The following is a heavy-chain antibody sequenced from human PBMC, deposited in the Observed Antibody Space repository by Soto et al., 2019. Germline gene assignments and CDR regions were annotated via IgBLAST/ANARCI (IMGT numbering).Heavy chain of an antibody. CDR1: ENTFTNFF. Sequence: ASVKVSCKASENTFTNFFFHWVRQAPGRSLEWLGMVNPTFGVTKYEQRFQGRLSMTGDTSTSTLFLEVRGLTSNDTALYFCARVTYGDYNFLDSWGQGTLVTV. CDR2: VNPTFGVT. V-gene: IGHV1-46*01. J-gene: IGHJ5*01. D-gene: IGHD4-17*01. CDR3: ARVTYGDYNFLDS.